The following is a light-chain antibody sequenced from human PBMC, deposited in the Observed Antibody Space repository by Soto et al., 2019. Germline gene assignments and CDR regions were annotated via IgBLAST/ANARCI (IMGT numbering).Light chain of an antibody. Sequence: DIQMTQSPSSLSSSVGYRFTITCLASQSIGSYLSWYQQKPGKAPKLLINVASTLQSGVPSRFSGSGSGTDFTLAISSLQPEDFATYYCQQSSSTPQTFGGGTKVDIK. CDR2: VAS. V-gene: IGKV1-39*01. CDR1: QSIGSY. J-gene: IGKJ4*01. CDR3: QQSSSTPQT.